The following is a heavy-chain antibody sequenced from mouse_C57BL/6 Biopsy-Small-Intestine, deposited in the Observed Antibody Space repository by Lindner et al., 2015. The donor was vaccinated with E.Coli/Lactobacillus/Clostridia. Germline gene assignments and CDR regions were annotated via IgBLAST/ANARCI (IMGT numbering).Heavy chain of an antibody. J-gene: IGHJ1*03. CDR3: ARWAGTAYWYFDV. Sequence: VQLQESGPELVKPGASVKISCKASGYSFTGYYMNWVKQSPEKSLEWIGEINPSTGGTTYNQKFKAKATLTVDKSSSTAYMQFKSLTSEDSAVYYCARWAGTAYWYFDVWGTGTTVTVSS. CDR2: INPSTGGT. D-gene: IGHD4-1*01. V-gene: IGHV1-42*01. CDR1: GYSFTGYY.